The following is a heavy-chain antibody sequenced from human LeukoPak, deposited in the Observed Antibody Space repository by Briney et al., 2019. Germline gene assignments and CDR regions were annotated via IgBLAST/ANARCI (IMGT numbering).Heavy chain of an antibody. D-gene: IGHD3-22*01. J-gene: IGHJ4*02. CDR1: GYTFTSYG. Sequence: ASVKVSCTASGYTFTSYGISWVRQAPGQGLEWMGWISAYNGNTNYAQKLQGRVTMTTDTSTSTAYMELRSLRSDDTAVYYCARDWYYYDSSGYFDYWGQGTLVTVSS. V-gene: IGHV1-18*01. CDR3: ARDWYYYDSSGYFDY. CDR2: ISAYNGNT.